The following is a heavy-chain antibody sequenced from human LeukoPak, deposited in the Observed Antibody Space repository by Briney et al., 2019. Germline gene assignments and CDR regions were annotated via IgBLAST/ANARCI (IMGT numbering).Heavy chain of an antibody. CDR1: GYTFSSYG. Sequence: ASVKVSCKASGYTFSSYGISWVRQAPGQGLEWMGWITTYNGNTNYAQKLQGRVTMTTDTSTSTAYMELRSLRSDDTAVYYCARAPTYYDILTGYYTLGAFDIWGQGTMVTVSS. D-gene: IGHD3-9*01. CDR3: ARAPTYYDILTGYYTLGAFDI. V-gene: IGHV1-18*01. CDR2: ITTYNGNT. J-gene: IGHJ3*02.